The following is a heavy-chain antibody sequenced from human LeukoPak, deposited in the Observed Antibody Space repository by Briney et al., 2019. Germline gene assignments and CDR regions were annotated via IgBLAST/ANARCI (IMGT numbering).Heavy chain of an antibody. CDR3: ANPSSSWYRSVNDAFDI. CDR1: GFTFSSYA. V-gene: IGHV3-23*01. Sequence: PGGSLRLSCAASGFTFSSYAMSWVRQAPGKGLEWVSAISGSGGSTYYADSVKGRFTISRDNSKNTLYLQMNSLRAEDTAVYYCANPSSSWYRSVNDAFDIWGQGTMVTVSS. D-gene: IGHD6-13*01. CDR2: ISGSGGST. J-gene: IGHJ3*02.